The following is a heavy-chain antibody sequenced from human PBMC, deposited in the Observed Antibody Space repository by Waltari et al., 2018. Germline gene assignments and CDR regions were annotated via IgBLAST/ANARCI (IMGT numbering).Heavy chain of an antibody. CDR1: GYTFTSYY. V-gene: IGHV1-46*01. Sequence: QVQLVQSGAELKKPGASVKLSCKASGYTFTSYYIQWVLQAPGQGLEWMGVMNSGGDTTIYAQKFKGRVTMTRDTSTSTVYMELSSLRSEDTAVYYCARLGITMTPDYWGQGTLVTVSS. CDR2: MNSGGDTT. CDR3: ARLGITMTPDY. J-gene: IGHJ4*02.